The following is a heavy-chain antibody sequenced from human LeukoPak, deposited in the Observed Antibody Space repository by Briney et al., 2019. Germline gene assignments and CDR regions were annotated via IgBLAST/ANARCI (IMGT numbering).Heavy chain of an antibody. CDR2: IYYSGST. V-gene: IGHV4-31*03. CDR3: ARDYGDYFDP. D-gene: IGHD4-17*01. Sequence: SQTLSLTCTVSGGSTSSGRYYWSWIRQHPGKDLEWIGYIYYSGSTYYNPSLKSRVTISMDTSKNQFSLKLSSVTAADTAVYYCARDYGDYFDPWGQGTLVTVSS. J-gene: IGHJ5*02. CDR1: GGSTSSGRYY.